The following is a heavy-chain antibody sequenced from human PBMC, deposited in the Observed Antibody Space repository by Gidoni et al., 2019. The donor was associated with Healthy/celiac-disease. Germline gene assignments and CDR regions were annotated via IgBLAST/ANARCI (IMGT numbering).Heavy chain of an antibody. CDR2: ISSSSSYI. CDR3: ARDSDYYGSGSYPFDI. J-gene: IGHJ3*02. Sequence: EVQLVEYGGGVVKPGGSLRLSCAASGFTCSSYSMNWGRQAPGKGLAWVSSISSSSSYIYYADSVQGRFTISRDNAKNSLYLQMNSLRAEDTAVYYCARDSDYYGSGSYPFDIWGQGTMVTVSS. V-gene: IGHV3-21*01. CDR1: GFTCSSYS. D-gene: IGHD3-10*01.